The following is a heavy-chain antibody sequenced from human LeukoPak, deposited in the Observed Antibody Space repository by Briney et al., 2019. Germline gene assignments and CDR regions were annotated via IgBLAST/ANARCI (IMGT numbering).Heavy chain of an antibody. CDR1: GGTFSSYA. V-gene: IGHV1-69*13. CDR3: AREPDCSSTSCYGGGFDY. J-gene: IGHJ4*02. CDR2: IIPIFGTA. Sequence: ASVKVSCEASGGTFSSYAISWVRQAPGQGLEWMGGIIPIFGTANYAQKFQGRVTITADESTSTAYMELSSLRSEDTAVYYCAREPDCSSTSCYGGGFDYWGQGTLVTVSS. D-gene: IGHD2-2*01.